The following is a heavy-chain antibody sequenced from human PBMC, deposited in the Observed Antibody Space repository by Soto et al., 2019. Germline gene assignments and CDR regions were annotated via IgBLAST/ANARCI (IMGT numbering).Heavy chain of an antibody. J-gene: IGHJ6*04. V-gene: IGHV1-18*01. Sequence: QFQLVQSGPEVKKPGASVKVSCKASGYTFISYAISWVRQVPGQGLEWMGRVSPYGGNTDSAQKVQGRGTMTANTSTNTTYVDLRHLRSEDTAVYLCARDFLTRTPWGSPTAQFSYDGMAVWGKGPSVTVSS. CDR3: ARDFLTRTPWGSPTAQFSYDGMAV. CDR2: VSPYGGNT. D-gene: IGHD3-9*01. CDR1: GYTFISYA.